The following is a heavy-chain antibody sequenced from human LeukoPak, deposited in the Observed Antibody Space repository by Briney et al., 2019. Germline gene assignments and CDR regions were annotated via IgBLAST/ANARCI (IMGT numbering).Heavy chain of an antibody. V-gene: IGHV1-69*13. CDR2: IVPMFGTP. D-gene: IGHD7-27*01. CDR3: ATDHERAGDISFFYLDV. Sequence: SVKVSCKASGGAFSSYAFSWVRQAPDQGLEWMGGIVPMFGTPTYSQKFKGRITLTADESTSTAYMELSSLRSEDTALYYCATDHERAGDISFFYLDVWGKGTTVGVSS. J-gene: IGHJ6*03. CDR1: GGAFSSYA.